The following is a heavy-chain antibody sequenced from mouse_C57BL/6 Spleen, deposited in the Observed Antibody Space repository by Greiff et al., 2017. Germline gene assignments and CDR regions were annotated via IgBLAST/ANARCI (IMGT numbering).Heavy chain of an antibody. Sequence: VQLQQSGAELVRPGASVKLSCTASGFNINDYYMHWVKQRPEQGLEWIGRFDPEDGDTKYAPKFQGKATLTADKSSNTAYLQLSSLTSDDTAVYYWATGPSVSSYFDYWGQGTTLTVSS. D-gene: IGHD1-1*01. J-gene: IGHJ2*01. CDR2: FDPEDGDT. CDR3: ATGPSVSSYFDY. CDR1: GFNINDYY. V-gene: IGHV14-1*01.